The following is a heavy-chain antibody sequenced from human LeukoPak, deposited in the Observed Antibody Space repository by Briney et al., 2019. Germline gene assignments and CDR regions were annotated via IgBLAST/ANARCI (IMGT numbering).Heavy chain of an antibody. CDR3: ARGTLQLWQYFDY. CDR2: IYHSGST. CDR1: GGSISSGGYY. J-gene: IGHJ4*02. Sequence: SETLSLTCTVSGGSISSGGYYWSWIRQPPGKGLEWIGYIYHSGSTYYNPSLKSRVTISVDTSKNQFSLKLSSVTAADTAVYYCARGTLQLWQYFDYWGQGTLVTVSS. D-gene: IGHD5-18*01. V-gene: IGHV4-30-2*05.